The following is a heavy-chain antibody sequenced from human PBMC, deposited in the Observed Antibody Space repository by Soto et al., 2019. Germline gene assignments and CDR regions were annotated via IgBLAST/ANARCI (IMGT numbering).Heavy chain of an antibody. CDR2: ISYDGSNK. D-gene: IGHD6-13*01. V-gene: IGHV3-30*18. CDR3: AKDGEAAAGTKFGAFDI. CDR1: GFTFSSYG. Sequence: PGGSLRLSCAASGFTFSSYGMHWVRQAPGKGLEWVAVISYDGSNKYYAGSVKGRFTISRDNSKNTLYLQMNSLRAEDTAVYYCAKDGEAAAGTKFGAFDIWGQGTMVTVSS. J-gene: IGHJ3*02.